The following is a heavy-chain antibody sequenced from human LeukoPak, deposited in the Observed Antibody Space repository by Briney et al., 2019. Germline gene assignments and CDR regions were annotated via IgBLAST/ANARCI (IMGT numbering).Heavy chain of an antibody. CDR1: GGSFSGYY. CDR3: ARQSTIAAAKIDP. V-gene: IGHV4-34*01. CDR2: INHSGST. J-gene: IGHJ5*02. D-gene: IGHD6-25*01. Sequence: PSETLSLTCAVYGGSFSGYYWSWIRQSPGKGLEWIGEINHSGSTNYNPSLKSRVTISVDTSKNQFSLKLSSVTAADTAIYYCARQSTIAAAKIDPWGQGSLVTVSS.